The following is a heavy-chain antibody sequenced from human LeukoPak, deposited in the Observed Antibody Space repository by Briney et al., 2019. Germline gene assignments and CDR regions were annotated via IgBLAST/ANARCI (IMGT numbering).Heavy chain of an antibody. Sequence: PGGSLRLSCAASGFTFSNAWMSWIRQPPGKGLEWIGYIYYSGSTNYNPSLKSRVTISVDTSKNQFSLKLSSVTAADTAVYYCAREGGFYRPLDYSGQGTLVTVSS. D-gene: IGHD3-3*01. CDR3: AREGGFYRPLDY. V-gene: IGHV4-59*01. J-gene: IGHJ4*02. CDR1: GFTFSNAW. CDR2: IYYSGST.